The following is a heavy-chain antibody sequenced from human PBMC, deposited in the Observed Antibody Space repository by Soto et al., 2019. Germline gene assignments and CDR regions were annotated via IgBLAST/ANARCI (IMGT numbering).Heavy chain of an antibody. D-gene: IGHD4-17*01. J-gene: IGHJ3*02. CDR1: GGSISSGGYY. CDR3: ARSAVTSAVAFDI. V-gene: IGHV4-31*03. CDR2: IYYSGST. Sequence: QVQLQESGPGLVKPSQTLSLTCTVSGGSISSGGYYCSWIRQHPGKGLEWIGYIYYSGSTYYNPSLKSRVTISVDTSKDQFSLKLSSVTAADTAVYYCARSAVTSAVAFDIWGQGTMVTVSS.